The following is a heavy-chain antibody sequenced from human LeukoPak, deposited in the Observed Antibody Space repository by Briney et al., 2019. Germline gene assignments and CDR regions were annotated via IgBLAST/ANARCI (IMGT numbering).Heavy chain of an antibody. J-gene: IGHJ6*02. Sequence: GGSLRLSCAASGFTLSTYNTHWVRQAPGKGLEWVSSITSSSTYYADSVKGRFTISRDNAKNTLYLQMNSLRAEDTAVYYCVKRDGYKPWDYNGMDVWGQGTTVTVSS. V-gene: IGHV3-21*01. CDR3: VKRDGYKPWDYNGMDV. CDR1: GFTLSTYN. D-gene: IGHD5-24*01. CDR2: ITSSST.